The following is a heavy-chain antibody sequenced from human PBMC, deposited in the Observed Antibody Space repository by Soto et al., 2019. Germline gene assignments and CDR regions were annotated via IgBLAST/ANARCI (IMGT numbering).Heavy chain of an antibody. J-gene: IGHJ5*02. CDR3: ARAHYYGSGSYYLNWFDP. CDR1: GFTVSSNY. D-gene: IGHD3-10*01. V-gene: IGHV3-66*01. Sequence: GSLRLSCAASGFTVSSNYMSWVRQAPGKGLEWVSVIYSGGSTYYADSVKGRFTISRDNSKNTLYLQMNSLRAEDTAVYYCARAHYYGSGSYYLNWFDPWGQGTLVTVSS. CDR2: IYSGGST.